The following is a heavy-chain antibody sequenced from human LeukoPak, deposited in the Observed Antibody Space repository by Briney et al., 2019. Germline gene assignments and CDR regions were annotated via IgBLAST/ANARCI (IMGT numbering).Heavy chain of an antibody. J-gene: IGHJ4*02. D-gene: IGHD1-1*01. V-gene: IGHV4-39*07. Sequence: PSETLSLTCSVSGGSLSSSSYYWGWIRQPPGRGLEWIGNIYETGSTNYNPSLKSRVTISVDTSKNQFSLKLSSVTAADTAVYYCARGKPGKGYFDCWGQGTLVTVSS. CDR1: GGSLSSSSYY. CDR2: IYETGST. CDR3: ARGKPGKGYFDC.